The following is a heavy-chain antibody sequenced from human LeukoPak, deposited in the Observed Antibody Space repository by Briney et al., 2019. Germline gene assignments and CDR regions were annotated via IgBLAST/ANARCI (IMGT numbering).Heavy chain of an antibody. CDR3: ARLAYCGGDCYRHFDY. J-gene: IGHJ4*02. D-gene: IGHD2-21*02. V-gene: IGHV4-30-2*01. Sequence: SETLSLTCAVTGGSISSGNYSWSWIRQPPGKGLEWIGYIYQSGTTYYNQSLKSRVTISLDRSKNEFSLKLKSVTAADTAVYYCARLAYCGGDCYRHFDYWGQGTLVTVSS. CDR1: GGSISSGNYS. CDR2: IYQSGTT.